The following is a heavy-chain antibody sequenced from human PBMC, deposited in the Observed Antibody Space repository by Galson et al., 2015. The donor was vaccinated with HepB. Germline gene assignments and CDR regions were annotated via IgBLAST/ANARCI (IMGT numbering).Heavy chain of an antibody. V-gene: IGHV3-23*01. CDR1: GFTFTTYA. Sequence: SLRLSCAASGFTFTTYAMSWVRQAPGKGLEWVSTITGSADNTYYADSVKGRFATSRDISMNSLFLQMDSLRAEDTAVYYCASRIVGRYYFDYWGQGALVTVSS. D-gene: IGHD6-6*01. CDR3: ASRIVGRYYFDY. J-gene: IGHJ4*02. CDR2: ITGSADNT.